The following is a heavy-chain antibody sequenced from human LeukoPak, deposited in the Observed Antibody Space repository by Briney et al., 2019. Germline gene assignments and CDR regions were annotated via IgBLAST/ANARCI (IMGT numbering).Heavy chain of an antibody. Sequence: GPSVKVSCKASGYTFASYGVSWVRQAPGQGLEWMGWISVYNGKTNYAQKLQGRVTMTTDTSTSTAYMELRSLRSDDTAVYYCARQVDSTMALPDYWGQGTLVTVPS. CDR3: ARQVDSTMALPDY. CDR1: GYTFASYG. J-gene: IGHJ4*02. CDR2: ISVYNGKT. V-gene: IGHV1-18*01. D-gene: IGHD3-10*01.